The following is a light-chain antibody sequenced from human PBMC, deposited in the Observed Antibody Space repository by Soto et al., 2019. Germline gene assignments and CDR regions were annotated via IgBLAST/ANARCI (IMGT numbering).Light chain of an antibody. V-gene: IGKV3-11*01. J-gene: IGKJ1*01. CDR3: QQRSTWPT. CDR1: QSVSGF. CDR2: DTS. Sequence: EIVLTQSPATLSLSPGERATLSCRASQSVSGFLAWYQQKPDQAPRLLIYDTSNRAPGIPARFSGSGSGTDFTLTISSLEPEDFAIYYCQQRSTWPTFGQGTKVEVK.